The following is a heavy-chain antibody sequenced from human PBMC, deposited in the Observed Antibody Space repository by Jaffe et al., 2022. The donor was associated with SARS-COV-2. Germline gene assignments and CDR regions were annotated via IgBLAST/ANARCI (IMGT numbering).Heavy chain of an antibody. CDR2: ISYDGSNK. CDR1: GFTFSSYA. CDR3: ARETSGIAVFDY. V-gene: IGHV3-30-3*01. D-gene: IGHD6-19*01. Sequence: QVQLVESGGGVVQPGRSLRLSCAASGFTFSSYAMHWVRQAPGKGLEWVAVISYDGSNKYYADSVKGRFTISRDNSKNTLYLQMNSLRAEDTAVYYCARETSGIAVFDYWGQGTLVTVSS. J-gene: IGHJ4*02.